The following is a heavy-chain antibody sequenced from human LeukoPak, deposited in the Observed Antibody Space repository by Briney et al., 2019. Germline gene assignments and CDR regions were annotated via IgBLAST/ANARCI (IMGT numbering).Heavy chain of an antibody. D-gene: IGHD3-9*01. J-gene: IGHJ3*02. CDR1: GGSIRRYY. V-gene: IGHV4-59*01. Sequence: SETLSLTCTVSGGSIRRYYWSWIRQSPGKGLEWIGKIYYNGSTDYNPSLKSRVTMSVDTSKNQLSLKLKSVTAADTAVYFCARGRYFDWLLKVGMGGGYSFDMWGQGTMVTVSS. CDR3: ARGRYFDWLLKVGMGGGYSFDM. CDR2: IYYNGST.